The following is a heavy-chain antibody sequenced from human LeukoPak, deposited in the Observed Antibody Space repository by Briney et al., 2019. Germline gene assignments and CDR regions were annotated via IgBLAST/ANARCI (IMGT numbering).Heavy chain of an antibody. CDR1: GGSISSYY. Sequence: SETLSLTCTVSGGSISSYYWSWIRRPPGKGLEWIGYIYYSGSTNYNPSLKSRVTISVDTSKNQFSLKLSSVTAADTAVYYCAGHNWNDVLLWYFDLWGRGTLVTVSS. CDR3: AGHNWNDVLLWYFDL. D-gene: IGHD1-20*01. V-gene: IGHV4-59*01. J-gene: IGHJ2*01. CDR2: IYYSGST.